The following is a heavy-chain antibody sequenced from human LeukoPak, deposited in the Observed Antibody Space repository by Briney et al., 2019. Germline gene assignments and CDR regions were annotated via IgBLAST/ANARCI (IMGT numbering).Heavy chain of an antibody. V-gene: IGHV4-59*07. J-gene: IGHJ4*02. CDR1: GGSISPYY. CDR2: IYYSGNT. CDR3: ARSTGTTMFIDY. Sequence: SDTLSLTCTVSGGSISPYYWSWIRQPPGKGLEWLGYIYYSGNTDYNPSLKSRVAISVDTSKNQFSLKLSSVTAADTAVYYCARSTGTTMFIDYWGQGTLVTVSS. D-gene: IGHD3-10*02.